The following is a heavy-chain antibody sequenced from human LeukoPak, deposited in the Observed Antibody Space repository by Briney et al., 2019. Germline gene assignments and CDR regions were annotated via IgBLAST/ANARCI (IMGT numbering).Heavy chain of an antibody. CDR3: ARLQRVTTIGWYFDL. V-gene: IGHV4-59*08. CDR2: IYYSGST. CDR1: GGSISSYY. J-gene: IGHJ2*01. Sequence: PSETLSLTCTVSGGSISSYYWSWIRQPPGKGLEWIGYIYYSGSTNYNPSLKSRVTISVDTSKNQSPLKLSSVTAADTAVYYCARLQRVTTIGWYFDLWGRGTLVTVSS. D-gene: IGHD2-21*02.